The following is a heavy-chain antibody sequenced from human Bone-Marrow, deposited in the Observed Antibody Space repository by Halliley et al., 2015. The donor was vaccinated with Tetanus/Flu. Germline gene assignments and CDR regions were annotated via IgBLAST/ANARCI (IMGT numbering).Heavy chain of an antibody. CDR2: ISHTGST. CDR3: ARVSGILVIILEDMYFDS. J-gene: IGHJ4*02. D-gene: IGHD3-9*01. V-gene: IGHV4-4*02. Sequence: TLSLTCTVSGGSISGDNWWSWVRQPPGKGLEWIGEISHTGSTNYNPSLKSRLTMSLDKSKNQFSLRLNSVTAADTAIYYCARVSGILVIILEDMYFDSWGQGTLVTVSS. CDR1: GGSISGDNW.